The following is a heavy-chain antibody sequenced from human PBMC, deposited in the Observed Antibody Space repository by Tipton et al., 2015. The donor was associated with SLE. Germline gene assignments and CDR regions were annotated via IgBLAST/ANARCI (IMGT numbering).Heavy chain of an antibody. D-gene: IGHD3-10*01. J-gene: IGHJ1*01. CDR1: GYSISSGYY. CDR2: IYHSGST. Sequence: LRLSCTVSGYSISSGYYWGWIRQPPGKGLEWIGSIYHSGSTYYNPSLKSRVTISVDASKNQFSLKLSSVTAADTAVYYCASPEQTVLLWFGELLYPQAEYFQHWGQGTLVTVSS. CDR3: ASPEQTVLLWFGELLYPQAEYFQH. V-gene: IGHV4-38-2*02.